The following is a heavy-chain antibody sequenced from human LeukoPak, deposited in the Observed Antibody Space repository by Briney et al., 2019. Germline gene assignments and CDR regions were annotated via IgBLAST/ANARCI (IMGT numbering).Heavy chain of an antibody. V-gene: IGHV3-23*01. J-gene: IGHJ6*03. CDR3: AKVPGHYHYYMDV. Sequence: GGSLRLSCAASGFTFSSYAMSWVRQAPGKGLEWVSAISGSGGSTYYADSVKGRFTISRDNSKNTLYLQMNSPRAEDTAVYYCAKVPGHYHYYMDVWGKGTTVTVSS. CDR2: ISGSGGST. CDR1: GFTFSSYA.